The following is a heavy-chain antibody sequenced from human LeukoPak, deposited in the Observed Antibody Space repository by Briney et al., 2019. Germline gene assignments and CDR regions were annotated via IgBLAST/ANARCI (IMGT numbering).Heavy chain of an antibody. CDR1: GGSISSYY. D-gene: IGHD6-13*01. Sequence: SETLSLTCSVSGGSISSYYWSWIRQPPGKGLEWIGYIYYSGSTNYNPSLKSRLTISVDTSKNQFSLKLTSVTAADTAVYYCSRATSSWRPFDYWGQGALVIVSS. CDR2: IYYSGST. CDR3: SRATSSWRPFDY. V-gene: IGHV4-59*01. J-gene: IGHJ4*02.